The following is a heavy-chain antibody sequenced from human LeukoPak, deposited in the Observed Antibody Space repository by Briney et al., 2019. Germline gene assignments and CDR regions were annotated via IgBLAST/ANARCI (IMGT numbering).Heavy chain of an antibody. V-gene: IGHV1-3*04. D-gene: IGHD3-10*01. CDR1: RYTFSNGA. CDR3: ARDPGSRSYWSNSGMDV. CDR2: INTGNGDT. J-gene: IGHJ6*02. Sequence: ASVKVSCKASRYTFSNGAMHWVRQAPGERLEWMGWINTGNGDTKYSQKFQGRVAITRDTSASTSYMELSSLRSEDTAVYYCARDPGSRSYWSNSGMDVWGQGTTVTVSS.